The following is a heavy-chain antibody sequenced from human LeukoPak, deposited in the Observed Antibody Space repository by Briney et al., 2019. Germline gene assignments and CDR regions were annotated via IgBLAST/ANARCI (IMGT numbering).Heavy chain of an antibody. CDR3: ARADTIWSGYLV. V-gene: IGHV1-69*13. D-gene: IGHD3-3*01. Sequence: SVQVSCKASGGTFSSYAISWVRQAPGQGLEWMGGIIPIFGTANYAQKFQGRVTITADESTSTAYMELSSLGSEDTAVYYCARADTIWSGYLVWGQGTLVTVSS. CDR1: GGTFSSYA. J-gene: IGHJ4*02. CDR2: IIPIFGTA.